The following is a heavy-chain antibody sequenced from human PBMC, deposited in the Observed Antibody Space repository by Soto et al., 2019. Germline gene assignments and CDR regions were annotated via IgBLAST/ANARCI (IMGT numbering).Heavy chain of an antibody. V-gene: IGHV4-34*01. J-gene: IGHJ6*03. D-gene: IGHD2-21*01. CDR2: INHSGST. CDR3: ARIPSHYYYCMYV. Sequence: QVQLQQWGAGLLKPSETLSLTCAVYGGSFSGYYWTWIRQPPGKGLEWIGEINHSGSTNYNPSLKSRVTISVDTSKLQFSLKLSSVTAADTAVYYCARIPSHYYYCMYVWGKGTTVTVSS. CDR1: GGSFSGYY.